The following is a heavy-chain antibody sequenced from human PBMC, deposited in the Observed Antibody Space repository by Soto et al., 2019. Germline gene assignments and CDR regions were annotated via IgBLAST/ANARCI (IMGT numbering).Heavy chain of an antibody. CDR3: ARGSYYYFWSGYQNLLYY. CDR2: ISWNSGSI. J-gene: IGHJ4*02. V-gene: IGHV3-9*01. CDR1: GFTFDDYA. Sequence: GGSLRLSCAASGFTFDDYAMHWVRQAPGKGLEWVSGISWNSGSIGYADSVKGRFTISRDNAKNSLYLQMNSLRAEDTALYYCARGSYYYFWSGYQNLLYYWGQGSLVTVSA. D-gene: IGHD3-3*01.